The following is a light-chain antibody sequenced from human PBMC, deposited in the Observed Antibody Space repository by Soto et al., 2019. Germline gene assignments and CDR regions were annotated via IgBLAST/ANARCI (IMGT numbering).Light chain of an antibody. V-gene: IGKV3-11*01. CDR1: QSVSSY. CDR3: QQRSNWPPIT. Sequence: EIVLTDAPATLSLSPGERATLSCRASQSVSSYLAWYQQKPGQAPRLLIYDASNRATGIPARFSGSGSGTDFTLTISSLEPEDFAVYYCQQRSNWPPITFGQGTRLEIK. CDR2: DAS. J-gene: IGKJ5*01.